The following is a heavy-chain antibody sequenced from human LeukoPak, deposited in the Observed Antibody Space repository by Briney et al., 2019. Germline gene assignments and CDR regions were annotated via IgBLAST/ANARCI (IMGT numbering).Heavy chain of an antibody. CDR3: ARSSLRIAAAGHEYFQH. CDR1: GGTLSSYA. Sequence: VASVKVSCKASGGTLSSYAISWVRQAPGQGLEWMGGIIPIFGTANYAQKFQGRVTITADKSTSTAYMELSSLRSEDTAVYYCARSSLRIAAAGHEYFQHWGQGTLVTVSS. V-gene: IGHV1-69*06. J-gene: IGHJ1*01. D-gene: IGHD6-13*01. CDR2: IIPIFGTA.